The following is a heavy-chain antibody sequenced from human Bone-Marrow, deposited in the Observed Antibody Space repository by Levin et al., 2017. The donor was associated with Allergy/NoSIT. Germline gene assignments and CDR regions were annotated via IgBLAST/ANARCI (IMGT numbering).Heavy chain of an antibody. V-gene: IGHV4-39*07. Sequence: SQTLSLTCTVSGGSINRSPFYWVWIRQPPGKGLEWIGSVYYTGTTYYNPSLKSRVTISVDTSKEQFSMKVTSVTAADTAVYYCAREGTPQSWDYWGQGTLVSVSS. CDR2: VYYTGTT. D-gene: IGHD1-14*01. CDR1: GGSINRSPFY. CDR3: AREGTPQSWDY. J-gene: IGHJ4*02.